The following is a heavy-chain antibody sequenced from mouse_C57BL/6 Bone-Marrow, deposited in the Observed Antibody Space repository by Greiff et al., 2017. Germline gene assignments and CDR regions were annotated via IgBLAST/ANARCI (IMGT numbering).Heavy chain of an antibody. V-gene: IGHV1-81*01. D-gene: IGHD1-1*01. CDR3: ARQRLRKRGYAMDY. CDR1: GYTFTSYG. CDR2: IYPRSGNT. Sequence: VQLQQSGAELARPGASVKLSCKASGYTFTSYGISWVKQRTGQGLEWIGEIYPRSGNTYYNEKFKGKATLTADKSSSTAYMELRSLTSEDSAVYFCARQRLRKRGYAMDYWGQGTSVTGAS. J-gene: IGHJ4*01.